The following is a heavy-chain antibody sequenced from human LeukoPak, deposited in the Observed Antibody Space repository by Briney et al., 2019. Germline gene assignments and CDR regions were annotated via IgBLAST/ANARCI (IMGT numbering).Heavy chain of an antibody. V-gene: IGHV3-43*02. J-gene: IGHJ4*02. Sequence: GGSLRLSCAASGCTFDDYAMHWVRQAPGKGLEWVSLISGDGGSTYYADSVKGRFTISRDNSKNSLYLQMNSLRTEDTALYYCAKDSGSYYHPFFDYWGQGTLVTVSS. CDR3: AKDSGSYYHPFFDY. D-gene: IGHD1-26*01. CDR1: GCTFDDYA. CDR2: ISGDGGST.